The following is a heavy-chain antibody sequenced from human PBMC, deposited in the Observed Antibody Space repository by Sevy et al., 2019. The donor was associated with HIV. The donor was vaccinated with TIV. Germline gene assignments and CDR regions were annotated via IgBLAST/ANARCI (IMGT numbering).Heavy chain of an antibody. D-gene: IGHD6-19*01. CDR2: INWNSDSV. V-gene: IGHV3-9*01. J-gene: IGHJ5*02. Sequence: GGSLRLSCAVSGFTFGNHAMHWVRQAPGKGLEWVAGINWNSDSVGSPAPVEGRFTISRDNARNSLYLHMPRLRPEDTAFYFCAKGSGVGWYQPSSFLDTWGQGTLVTVSS. CDR1: GFTFGNHA. CDR3: AKGSGVGWYQPSSFLDT.